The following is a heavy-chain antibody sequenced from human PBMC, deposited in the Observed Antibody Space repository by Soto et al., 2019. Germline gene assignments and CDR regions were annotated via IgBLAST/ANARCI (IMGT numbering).Heavy chain of an antibody. Sequence: GASVKVSCKASGYTFTGYYMHWVRQAPGQGLEWMGRINPSGGGTSYAQKFQGRVTMTRDTSTSTVYMELSRLRSEDTAAYYCARVLPLLDGYYYYYGMDVWGQGTTVTVSS. CDR2: INPSGGGT. D-gene: IGHD3-3*01. J-gene: IGHJ6*02. CDR1: GYTFTGYY. CDR3: ARVLPLLDGYYYYYGMDV. V-gene: IGHV1-46*01.